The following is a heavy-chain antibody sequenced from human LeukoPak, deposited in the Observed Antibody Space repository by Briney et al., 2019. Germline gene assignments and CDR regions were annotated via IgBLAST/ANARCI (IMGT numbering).Heavy chain of an antibody. Sequence: PSKTLSLTCTVSGGSITDSTYYWSWIRQPAGKGLEWIGRFYSSGSINYNPSLKSRVTISADTSNNQFSLRLSSVTAADTAVYYCASRAITVTMREYWGQGALVTVSS. V-gene: IGHV4-61*02. CDR3: ASRAITVTMREY. J-gene: IGHJ4*02. CDR1: GGSITDSTYY. CDR2: FYSSGSI. D-gene: IGHD3-22*01.